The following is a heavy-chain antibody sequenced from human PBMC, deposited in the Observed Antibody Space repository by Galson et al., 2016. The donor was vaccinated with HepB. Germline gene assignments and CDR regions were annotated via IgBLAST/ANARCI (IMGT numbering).Heavy chain of an antibody. CDR1: GFTFSTYA. Sequence: SLRLSCAGSGFTFSTYAMSWVRQAPGKGLEWVSGISHDSGSELYGDSVKCRFTIYRDNSKNTVYLEPNSLTAEDTAIYYCVNRAEYSGRDNGFQYWGRGTLVTVSS. CDR2: ISHDSGSE. V-gene: IGHV3-23*01. CDR3: VNRAEYSGRDNGFQY. D-gene: IGHD5-12*01. J-gene: IGHJ4*02.